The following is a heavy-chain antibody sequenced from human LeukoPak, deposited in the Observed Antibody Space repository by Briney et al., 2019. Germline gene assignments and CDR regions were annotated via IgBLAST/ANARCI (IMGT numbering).Heavy chain of an antibody. CDR2: IYYSGST. D-gene: IGHD7-27*01. CDR3: ARGPPNWGYDY. Sequence: SETLSLTCTVSGGSISSGDYYWSWIRQPPGKGLEWIGYIYYSGSTYYNPSLKSRVTISVDTSKNQFSLKLSSVTAADTAVYYCARGPPNWGYDYWGPGTLVTVSS. V-gene: IGHV4-30-4*01. CDR1: GGSISSGDYY. J-gene: IGHJ4*02.